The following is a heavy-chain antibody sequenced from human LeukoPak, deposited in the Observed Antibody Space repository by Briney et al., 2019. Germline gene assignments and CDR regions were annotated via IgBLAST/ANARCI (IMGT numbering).Heavy chain of an antibody. Sequence: GGSLRLSCAASGFTFSSYSMNWVRQAPGKGLEWVSSISSSSSYIYYADSVKGRFTTSRDNAKNSLYLQMNSLRAEDTAVYYCARDPPIYRGSFIDAFDIWGQGTMVTVSS. D-gene: IGHD1-26*01. CDR3: ARDPPIYRGSFIDAFDI. J-gene: IGHJ3*02. CDR2: ISSSSSYI. CDR1: GFTFSSYS. V-gene: IGHV3-21*01.